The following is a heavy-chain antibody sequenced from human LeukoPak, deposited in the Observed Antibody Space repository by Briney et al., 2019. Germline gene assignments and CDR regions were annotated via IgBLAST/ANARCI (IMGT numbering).Heavy chain of an antibody. CDR1: GGSISTYY. J-gene: IGHJ3*02. V-gene: IGHV4-59*08. CDR2: IYYSGST. CDR3: ARQPAYSYAIDAFDI. D-gene: IGHD5-18*01. Sequence: SETLSLTCTVSGGSISTYYWNWIRQPPGKGLEWIGYIYYSGSTNYNPSLKSRVTISVDTPKNQFSLKLSSVTAADTAVFYCARQPAYSYAIDAFDIWGQGTMVTVSS.